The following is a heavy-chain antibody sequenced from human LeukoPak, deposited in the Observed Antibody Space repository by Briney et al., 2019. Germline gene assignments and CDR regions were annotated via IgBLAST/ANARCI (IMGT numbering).Heavy chain of an antibody. J-gene: IGHJ4*02. CDR1: GLNVENNY. D-gene: IGHD3-9*01. V-gene: IGHV3-53*01. Sequence: SGGSLRLSCVTSGLNVENNYMFWVRQSPVKGLEWVSIIYSGGNTFYADSVKGRFTISRDNSKNTLYLQMTSLKAEDTGVYYCAREFDYGTLPGPYWGPGTLVIVSS. CDR3: AREFDYGTLPGPY. CDR2: IYSGGNT.